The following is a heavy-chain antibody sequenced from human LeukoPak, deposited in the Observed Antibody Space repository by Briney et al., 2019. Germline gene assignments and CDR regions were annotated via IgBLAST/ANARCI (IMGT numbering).Heavy chain of an antibody. CDR2: IYQSGTT. Sequence: NPGGSLRLSCAASGFTFSNAWMSWVRQPPGKGLEWIGEIYQSGTTNYNPSLQSRVTISVDKSKNQFSLKLSSVTAADTAVYYCARFGGYDSSGYYYVPFDYWGQGTLVTVSS. D-gene: IGHD3-22*01. CDR3: ARFGGYDSSGYYYVPFDY. CDR1: GFTFSNAW. J-gene: IGHJ4*02. V-gene: IGHV4-4*02.